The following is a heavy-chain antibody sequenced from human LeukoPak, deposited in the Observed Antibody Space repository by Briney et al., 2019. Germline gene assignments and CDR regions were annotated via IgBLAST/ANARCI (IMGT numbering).Heavy chain of an antibody. CDR2: ISYDGNNK. J-gene: IGHJ3*02. CDR3: ARSSWFGELFGAFDI. Sequence: GGSLRLSCAASAFTFSSYAMHWVRQAPGKGLEWVAIISYDGNNKYYADSVKGRFTISRDNSKNTLYLQMNSLRAEDTAVYYCARSSWFGELFGAFDIWGQGTMVTVSS. CDR1: AFTFSSYA. D-gene: IGHD3-10*01. V-gene: IGHV3-30-3*01.